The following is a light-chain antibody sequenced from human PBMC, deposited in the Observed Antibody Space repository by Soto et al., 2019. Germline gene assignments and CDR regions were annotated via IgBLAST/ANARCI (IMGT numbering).Light chain of an antibody. CDR2: DVS. CDR3: SSYTSSSTPL. Sequence: QSALTQPASVSGSPGQSITISCTGTSSDVGGYNYVSWYQQPPGKAPKLMIYDVSNRPSGVSNRFSGSKSGNTASLTISGLQAEDEADYYCSSYTSSSTPLFGGGTKVTVL. CDR1: SSDVGGYNY. V-gene: IGLV2-14*01. J-gene: IGLJ2*01.